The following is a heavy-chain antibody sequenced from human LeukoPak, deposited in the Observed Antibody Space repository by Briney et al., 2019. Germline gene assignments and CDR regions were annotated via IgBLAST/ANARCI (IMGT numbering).Heavy chain of an antibody. CDR2: INNGGSST. J-gene: IGHJ4*02. CDR1: GFTFSSYW. D-gene: IGHD3-16*02. CDR3: ARRAPTRYFDY. Sequence: GGSLRLSCAASGFTFSSYWMHWVRQAPGKGLVWVSAINNGGSSTAYADSVNGRFTISRDNAKNTLYLQMNRLRAEDTAVYHCARRAPTRYFDYWGQGTLVTVSS. V-gene: IGHV3-74*01.